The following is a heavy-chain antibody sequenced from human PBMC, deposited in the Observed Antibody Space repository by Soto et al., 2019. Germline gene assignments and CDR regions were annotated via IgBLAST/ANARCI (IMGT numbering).Heavy chain of an antibody. Sequence: VQLVQSGAEVKKPGASVKVSCKASAYSFTSYAISWVRQAPGQGLEWMGWINTYNGNTNYAQNLQGRLTLTTDTSTTTAYMELRHLASDATAVYFCARVYNNGWYTFDYWGQGTLVNVSS. CDR1: AYSFTSYA. CDR3: ARVYNNGWYTFDY. J-gene: IGHJ4*02. D-gene: IGHD6-19*01. CDR2: INTYNGNT. V-gene: IGHV1-18*01.